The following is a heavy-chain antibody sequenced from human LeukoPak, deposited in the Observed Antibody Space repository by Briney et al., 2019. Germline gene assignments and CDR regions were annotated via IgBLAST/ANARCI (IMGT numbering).Heavy chain of an antibody. D-gene: IGHD6-13*01. Sequence: SETLSLTRTVSGDSIRSSNYYWGWIRQPPGKGLEWIGSIYYSGSTYYNPSLKSRVTISVDTSKNQFSLKLSSVTAADTAVYYCATDRSTSWYYYWGQGTLVTVSS. CDR2: IYYSGST. CDR1: GDSIRSSNYY. J-gene: IGHJ4*02. CDR3: ATDRSTSWYYY. V-gene: IGHV4-39*01.